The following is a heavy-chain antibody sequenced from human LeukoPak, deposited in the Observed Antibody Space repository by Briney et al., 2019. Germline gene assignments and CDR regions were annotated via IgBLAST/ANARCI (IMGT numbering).Heavy chain of an antibody. D-gene: IGHD3-16*01. CDR1: GFTFSGYW. J-gene: IGHJ6*03. V-gene: IGHV4-34*01. CDR3: ARVVDPGGYYYFYYMDV. Sequence: GSLRLSCVASGFTFSGYWMTWVRQAPGKGLEWIGEINHSGSTNYNPSLKSRVTISVDTSKNQLSLKLSSVTAADTAVYYCARVVDPGGYYYFYYMDVWGKGTTVTVSS. CDR2: INHSGST.